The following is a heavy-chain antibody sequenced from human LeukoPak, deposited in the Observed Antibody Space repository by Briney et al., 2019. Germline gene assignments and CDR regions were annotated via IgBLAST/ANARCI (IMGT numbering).Heavy chain of an antibody. D-gene: IGHD3-22*01. V-gene: IGHV4-59*08. CDR2: IHYSGSS. CDR1: GGSISSYY. Sequence: PSETLSLTCTVSGGSISSYYWSWIRQPPGKGLEWIGYIHYSGSSNYNPSLKSRVTISVDTSKNQFSLKLSSVTAADTAVYYCARGQYYYDSSGYYTSDMYYFDYWGQGTLVTVSS. CDR3: ARGQYYYDSSGYYTSDMYYFDY. J-gene: IGHJ4*02.